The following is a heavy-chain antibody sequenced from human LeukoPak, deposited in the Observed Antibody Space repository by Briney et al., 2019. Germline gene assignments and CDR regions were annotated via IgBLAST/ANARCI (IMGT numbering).Heavy chain of an antibody. D-gene: IGHD2/OR15-2a*01. CDR2: IHSGGNT. V-gene: IGHV4-59*01. CDR3: ATQYYHINV. J-gene: IGHJ6*04. CDR1: GASITDNY. Sequence: SETLSLTCAVSGASITDNYWMWIRQPPGKGLEWIGYIHSGGNTNHNPALRGRATFSIATSRAQFSLTLTSVSAGDTAIYYCATQYYHINVWGKGTSVIVSS.